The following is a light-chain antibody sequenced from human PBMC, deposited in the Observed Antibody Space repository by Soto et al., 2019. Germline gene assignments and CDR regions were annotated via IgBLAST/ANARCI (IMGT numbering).Light chain of an antibody. V-gene: IGLV1-44*01. J-gene: IGLJ3*02. CDR3: AAWDDNLKGV. CDR2: SNS. CDR1: SSNIGSNT. Sequence: QSVLTQPPSASGTPGQRVTISCSGSSSNIGSNTVNWYQQLPGTAPKLLIYSNSQRPSGVPDRFPGSKAGTSASLANSGLQSGAEADYYCAAWDDNLKGVFGGGTKLTVL.